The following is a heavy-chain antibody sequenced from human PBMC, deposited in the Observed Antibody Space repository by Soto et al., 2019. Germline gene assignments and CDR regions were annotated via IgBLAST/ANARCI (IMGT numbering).Heavy chain of an antibody. CDR2: IYWDDGK. CDR3: AHRRSYCSGGSCYSGFDY. Sequence: QITLKESGPTLVKPTQTLTLTCTFSGFSLSTSGVGVGWIRQPPGKALEWLALIYWDDGKRYSPSLKSRLTITKDTSKNQVVLTMTNMDPVDTATYYCAHRRSYCSGGSCYSGFDYWGQGTLVTVSS. CDR1: GFSLSTSGVG. J-gene: IGHJ4*02. D-gene: IGHD2-15*01. V-gene: IGHV2-5*02.